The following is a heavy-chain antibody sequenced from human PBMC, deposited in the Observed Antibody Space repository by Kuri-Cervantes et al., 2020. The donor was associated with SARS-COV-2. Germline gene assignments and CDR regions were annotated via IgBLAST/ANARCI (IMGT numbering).Heavy chain of an antibody. CDR2: INTATGNT. D-gene: IGHD5-12*01. J-gene: IGHJ4*02. CDR3: ARPLRWLQRFDY. V-gene: IGHV1-3*04. Sequence: ASVKVSCKASGYTFSSYAIHWVRQAPGQGLEWMGWINTATGNTHYSQKFQGRVTITRDTAASTEYMDLNSLRPEDTAVYYCARPLRWLQRFDYWGQGTLVTVSS. CDR1: GYTFSSYA.